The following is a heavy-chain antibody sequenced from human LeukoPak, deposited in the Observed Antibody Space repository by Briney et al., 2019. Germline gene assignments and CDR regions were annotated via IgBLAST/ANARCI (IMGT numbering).Heavy chain of an antibody. CDR1: GYTFTDYY. Sequence: ASVKVSCKASGYTFTDYYIHWVRQAPGQGLECMGWINPNSGGTNYAQKFQGRVTMARDTSISTAYMELSRLRSDDTAVYYCARGGSGSYFSWLDPWGQGTLVTVSS. CDR2: INPNSGGT. J-gene: IGHJ5*02. CDR3: ARGGSGSYFSWLDP. V-gene: IGHV1-2*02. D-gene: IGHD3-10*01.